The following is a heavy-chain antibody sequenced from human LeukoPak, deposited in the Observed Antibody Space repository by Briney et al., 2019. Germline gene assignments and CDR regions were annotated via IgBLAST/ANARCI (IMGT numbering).Heavy chain of an antibody. J-gene: IGHJ2*01. CDR3: AKMTISWYFDL. CDR2: INYSGRT. D-gene: IGHD5-24*01. Sequence: SETRSFTCTVSGVSIRGASDYWGWIRQPPGKGLEWIGSINYSGRTYHNPSLKSRVTISVDTSKNQLSLKLSSVTAADTAVYCCAKMTISWYFDLWPRGPLDTVSS. V-gene: IGHV4-39*01. CDR1: GVSIRGASDY.